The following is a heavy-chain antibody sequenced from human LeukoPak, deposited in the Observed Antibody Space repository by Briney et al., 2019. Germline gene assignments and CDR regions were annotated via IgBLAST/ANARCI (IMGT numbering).Heavy chain of an antibody. CDR1: KFTFSSYG. CDR2: IAYDGINK. J-gene: IGHJ3*01. D-gene: IGHD6-6*01. CDR3: ARSSFSSSSSV. Sequence: GGSLRLSCAASKFTFSSYGMHWVRQAPGRGLEWVATIAYDGINKYYRDSVKGRFTISRDNAKNSLYLQINSLRAEDTAVYYCARSSFSSSSSVWGQGTMVTVSS. V-gene: IGHV3-30*03.